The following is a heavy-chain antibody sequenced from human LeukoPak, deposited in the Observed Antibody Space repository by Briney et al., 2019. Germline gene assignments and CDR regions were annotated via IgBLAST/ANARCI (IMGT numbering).Heavy chain of an antibody. CDR1: GVTLSNYA. D-gene: IGHD3-22*01. Sequence: GGSLRLSCVASGVTLSNYAMSWARQAPGKGLEWVSGISSSGSGGNTYYADSVKGRFTISRDSSRNTLFLHMNTLRAEDTAIYYCAKCGMANYYDSSGYYLVDYWGQGTLVTVSS. V-gene: IGHV3-23*01. CDR3: AKCGMANYYDSSGYYLVDY. J-gene: IGHJ4*02. CDR2: ISSSGSGGNT.